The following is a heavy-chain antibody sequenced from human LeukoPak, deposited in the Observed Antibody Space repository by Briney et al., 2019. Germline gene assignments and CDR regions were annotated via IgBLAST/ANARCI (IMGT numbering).Heavy chain of an antibody. Sequence: GGSLRLSCAASGFTFSSYEMNWVRQAPGKGLEWVANIKEDGSEKNYVDSVKGRFTISRDNAKNSLCLQMNSLRAEDTAVYYCVAAGGYWGQGALVAVSS. J-gene: IGHJ4*02. D-gene: IGHD6-13*01. V-gene: IGHV3-7*05. CDR3: VAAGGY. CDR1: GFTFSSYE. CDR2: IKEDGSEK.